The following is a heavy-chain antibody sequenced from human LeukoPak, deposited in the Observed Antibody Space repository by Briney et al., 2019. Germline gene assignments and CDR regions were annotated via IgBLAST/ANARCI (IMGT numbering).Heavy chain of an antibody. J-gene: IGHJ4*02. CDR1: GFSFNIYA. CDR2: ISGTGSDT. Sequence: GGSLRLSCAASGFSFNIYAMTWVRQAPGRGLEWVSTISGTGSDTYYTDSVKGRFTISRDTSKNTLCLQMNSLRADDTAIYYCAKSPSTVTSKSLDYWGQGTLVTVSS. D-gene: IGHD4-17*01. CDR3: AKSPSTVTSKSLDY. V-gene: IGHV3-23*01.